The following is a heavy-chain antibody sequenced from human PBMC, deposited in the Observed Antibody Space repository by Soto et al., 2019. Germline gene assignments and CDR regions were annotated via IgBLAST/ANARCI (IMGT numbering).Heavy chain of an antibody. Sequence: GGSLRLSCTASGFTFGDYAMSWFRQAPGKGLEWVGFIRSKAYGGTTEYAASVKGRFTISRDDSKSIAYLQMNSLKTEDTAVYYCTRAQQVVAATLLSYWGQGTLVTVSS. CDR1: GFTFGDYA. CDR3: TRAQQVVAATLLSY. J-gene: IGHJ4*02. CDR2: IRSKAYGGTT. D-gene: IGHD2-15*01. V-gene: IGHV3-49*03.